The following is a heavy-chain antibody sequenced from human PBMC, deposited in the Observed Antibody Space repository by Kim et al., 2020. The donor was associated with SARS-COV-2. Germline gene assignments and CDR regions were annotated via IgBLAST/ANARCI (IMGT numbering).Heavy chain of an antibody. CDR2: ISADNGNT. CDR1: GYTFADYG. CDR3: ARDLFMRQTAGWNSDS. D-gene: IGHD3-16*01. V-gene: IGHV1-18*04. Sequence: ASVKVSCKASGYTFADYGISWVRQAPGQGLEWMGWISADNGNTNYAQNVQGRVTMTTDTSTSTAYMELRSLRSDDTAVYFCARDLFMRQTAGWNSDSWGQGTLVTVSS. J-gene: IGHJ4*02.